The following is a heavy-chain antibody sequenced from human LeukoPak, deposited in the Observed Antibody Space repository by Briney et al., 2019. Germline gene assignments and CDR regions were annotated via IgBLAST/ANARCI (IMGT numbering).Heavy chain of an antibody. D-gene: IGHD3-22*01. CDR3: ARPIVVVYDAFDI. J-gene: IGHJ3*02. CDR1: GFTFSSYS. V-gene: IGHV3-21*01. Sequence: GGSLRLSCAASGFTFSSYSMNWVRQAPGKGLEWVSSISSSSSYIYYADSVKGRFTISRDNAKNSLYLQMNSLRAEDTAVYYCARPIVVVYDAFDIWGQGTMVTVSS. CDR2: ISSSSSYI.